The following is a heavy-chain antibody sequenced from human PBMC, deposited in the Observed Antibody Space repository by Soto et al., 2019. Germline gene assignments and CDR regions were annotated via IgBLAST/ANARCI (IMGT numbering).Heavy chain of an antibody. CDR3: ATAPSYYYDSSGYYLF. D-gene: IGHD3-22*01. Sequence: VKLSRKVSGYTLTELSMHWVRQAPGKGFELMGGFDPEDGETIYAQKFQGRVTMTEDTSTDTAYMELSSLRSDDTAVYYCATAPSYYYDSSGYYLFWGQGTLVTVSS. CDR2: FDPEDGET. J-gene: IGHJ4*02. CDR1: GYTLTELS. V-gene: IGHV1-24*01.